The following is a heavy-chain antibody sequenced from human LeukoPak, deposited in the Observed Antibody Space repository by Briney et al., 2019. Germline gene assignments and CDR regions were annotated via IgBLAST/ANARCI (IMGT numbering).Heavy chain of an antibody. CDR2: INHSGST. J-gene: IGHJ2*01. Sequence: SETLSLTCAVYGGSFSGYYWSWIRQPPGKGLEWIGEINHSGSTNYNPSLKSRVTISVDTSKNQFSLKLSSVTAADTAAYYCARAGTNGDYWYFDLWGRGTLVTVSS. D-gene: IGHD2-8*01. V-gene: IGHV4-34*01. CDR1: GGSFSGYY. CDR3: ARAGTNGDYWYFDL.